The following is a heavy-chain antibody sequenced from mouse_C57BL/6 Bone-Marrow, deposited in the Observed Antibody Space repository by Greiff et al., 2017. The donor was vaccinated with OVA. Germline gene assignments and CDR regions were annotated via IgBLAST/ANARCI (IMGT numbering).Heavy chain of an antibody. CDR1: GYTFTDYN. J-gene: IGHJ1*03. CDR3: ARGYDYERYFDV. D-gene: IGHD2-4*01. CDR2: INPNNGGT. V-gene: IGHV1-22*01. Sequence: VVEPGASVKMSCKASGYTFTDYNMHWVKQSHGKSLEWIGYINPNNGGTSYNQKFKGKATLTVNKSSSTAYMELRSLTSEDSAVYYCARGYDYERYFDVWGTGTTVTVSS.